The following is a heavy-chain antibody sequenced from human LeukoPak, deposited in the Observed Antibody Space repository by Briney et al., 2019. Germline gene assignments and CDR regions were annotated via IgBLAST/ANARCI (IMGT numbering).Heavy chain of an antibody. Sequence: PSETLSLTCAVYGGSFSGYYWSWIRQPPGKGLEWIGEINHSGSTHYNPSLESRVTISVDTSKNQFSLKLSSVTAADTAVYYCARGIMITFGGVIGDYYYYYMDVWGKGTTVTVSS. V-gene: IGHV4-34*01. CDR1: GGSFSGYY. D-gene: IGHD3-16*02. CDR3: ARGIMITFGGVIGDYYYYYMDV. J-gene: IGHJ6*03. CDR2: INHSGST.